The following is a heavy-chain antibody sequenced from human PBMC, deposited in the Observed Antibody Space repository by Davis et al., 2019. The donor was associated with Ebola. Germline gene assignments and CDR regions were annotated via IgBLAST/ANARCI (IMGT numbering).Heavy chain of an antibody. CDR1: GGSISSSY. CDR2: INHSGST. CDR3: ARQKVTNAFDI. V-gene: IGHV4-34*01. Sequence: SETLSLTCTVSGGSISSSYWSWIRQPPGKGLEWIGEINHSGSTNYNPSLKSRVTISVDTSKNQFSLKLSSVTAADTAVYYCARQKVTNAFDIWGQGTMVTISS. J-gene: IGHJ3*02.